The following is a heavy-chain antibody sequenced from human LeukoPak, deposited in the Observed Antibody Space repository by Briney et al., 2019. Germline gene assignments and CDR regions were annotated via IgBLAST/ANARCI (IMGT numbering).Heavy chain of an antibody. CDR2: IYYSGST. J-gene: IGHJ5*02. V-gene: IGHV4-30-4*08. CDR1: GGSISSGDYY. Sequence: SQTLSLTCTVSGGSISSGDYYWSWIRQPPGKGLEWIGYIYYSGSTYYNPSLKSRVTISADTSKNQFSLKLSSVTAADTAVYYCARQSKMGINWFDPWGQGTLVTVSS. D-gene: IGHD7-27*01. CDR3: ARQSKMGINWFDP.